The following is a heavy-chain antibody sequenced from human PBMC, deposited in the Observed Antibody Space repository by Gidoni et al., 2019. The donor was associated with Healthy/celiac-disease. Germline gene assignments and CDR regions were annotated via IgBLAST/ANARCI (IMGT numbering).Heavy chain of an antibody. V-gene: IGHV3-30*18. Sequence: QVPLVESGGGVVQPGRSLRLSCAASGFTFSSYGMPWVRQAPGKGMEWVAVISYDGSNKYYADAVKGRFTISRDNSKNTLYLQMNSLRAEDTAVYYCAKDPQRGDFWSGYRFGLFDYWGQGTLVTVSS. J-gene: IGHJ4*02. CDR2: ISYDGSNK. CDR1: GFTFSSYG. D-gene: IGHD3-3*01. CDR3: AKDPQRGDFWSGYRFGLFDY.